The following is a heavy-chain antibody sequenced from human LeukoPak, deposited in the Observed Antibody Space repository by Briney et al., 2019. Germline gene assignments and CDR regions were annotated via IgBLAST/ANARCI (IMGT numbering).Heavy chain of an antibody. J-gene: IGHJ3*02. V-gene: IGHV4-4*02. Sequence: PSGTLSLTCAVSGGSISSSNWWSWVRQPPGKGLEWIGEIYHSGSTNYNPSLKSRVTISVDKSKNQFSLKLSSVTAADTAVYYCAREIVVVVAATPNAFDTWGQGTMVTVSS. D-gene: IGHD2-15*01. CDR3: AREIVVVVAATPNAFDT. CDR2: IYHSGST. CDR1: GGSISSSNW.